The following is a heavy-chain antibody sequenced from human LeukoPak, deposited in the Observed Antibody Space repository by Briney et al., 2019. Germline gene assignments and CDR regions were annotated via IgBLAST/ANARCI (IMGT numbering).Heavy chain of an antibody. V-gene: IGHV4-34*01. CDR1: GGSFSGYS. CDR2: INQSGGT. D-gene: IGHD6-19*01. Sequence: SETLSLTCAVSGGSFSGYSWSWIRQPPGKGLEWIGEINQSGGTNYNPSFKSRVTISIDTSKSQFSVKVNSVTAADTAVYYCARCDSGGWFFDSWGQGALVTVSS. J-gene: IGHJ4*02. CDR3: ARCDSGGWFFDS.